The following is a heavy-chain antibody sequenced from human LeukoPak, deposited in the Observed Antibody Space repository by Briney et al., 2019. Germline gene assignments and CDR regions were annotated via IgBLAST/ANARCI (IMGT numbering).Heavy chain of an antibody. CDR3: ARHEKSSGWYYDY. CDR1: GGSISNYY. Sequence: SETLSLTCIVSGGSISNYYWSWIRQPPGKGLEWIGYIHYSGSTNYNPSLESRATISLDTSKSQFSLKLSSVTAADTAVYYCARHEKSSGWYYDYWGQGTLVTVSS. V-gene: IGHV4-59*08. D-gene: IGHD6-19*01. CDR2: IHYSGST. J-gene: IGHJ4*02.